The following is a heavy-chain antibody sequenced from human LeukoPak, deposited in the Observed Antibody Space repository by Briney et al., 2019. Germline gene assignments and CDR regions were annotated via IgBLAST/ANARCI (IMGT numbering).Heavy chain of an antibody. CDR2: IYYSGST. CDR1: GGPISSSSYY. J-gene: IGHJ3*02. Sequence: SETLSLTCSVSGGPISSSSYYWGWIRQPPGKGLEWIGYIYYSGSTNYNPSLKSRVTISVDTSKNQFSLKLSSVTAADTAVYYCARAPTIFGVVIKDAFDIWGQGTMVTVSS. D-gene: IGHD3-3*01. CDR3: ARAPTIFGVVIKDAFDI. V-gene: IGHV4-39*07.